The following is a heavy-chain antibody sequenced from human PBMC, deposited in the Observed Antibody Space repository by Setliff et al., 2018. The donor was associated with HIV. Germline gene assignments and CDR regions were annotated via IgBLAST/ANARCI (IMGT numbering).Heavy chain of an antibody. CDR3: ARVSRGGSSPGWFDP. CDR1: GGSISSSSHY. Sequence: PSETLSLTCTVSGGSISSSSHYWGWIRQPPGKGLEWIGSIYYSGGTYYNPSLKSRVTISVDTSKNQFSLKLSSVTAADTAVDYCARVSRGGSSPGWFDPWGQGTLVTVSS. J-gene: IGHJ5*02. CDR2: IYYSGGT. V-gene: IGHV4-39*07. D-gene: IGHD6-6*01.